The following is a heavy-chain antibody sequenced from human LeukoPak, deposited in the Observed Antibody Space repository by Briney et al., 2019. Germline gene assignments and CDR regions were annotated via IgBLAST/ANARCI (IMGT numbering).Heavy chain of an antibody. Sequence: GTSLRLSCKTSGFIFSNYAMHWVRKAPGKGLDWLAMIWHDGATKFYADSVKGRFTISRDNSKDTLYLQMDSLRAEDTAVFYCARELLGEGPDAFDVWGQGTIVTVSS. D-gene: IGHD3-16*01. V-gene: IGHV3-33*01. J-gene: IGHJ3*01. CDR3: ARELLGEGPDAFDV. CDR2: IWHDGATK. CDR1: GFIFSNYA.